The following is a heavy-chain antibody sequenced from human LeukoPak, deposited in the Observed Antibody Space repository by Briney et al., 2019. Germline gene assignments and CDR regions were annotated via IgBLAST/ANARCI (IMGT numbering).Heavy chain of an antibody. CDR2: IYYSGST. D-gene: IGHD2-2*01. J-gene: IGHJ3*02. CDR1: GGSISSSSYY. Sequence: PSETLSLTCTVSGGSISSSSYYWGWIRQPPGKGLEWIGSIYYSGSTYYNPSLKSRVTISVDTSKNQFSLKLSSVTAADTAVYYCARRCIVEVPAAMDNAFDIWGQGTMVTVSS. V-gene: IGHV4-39*01. CDR3: ARRCIVEVPAAMDNAFDI.